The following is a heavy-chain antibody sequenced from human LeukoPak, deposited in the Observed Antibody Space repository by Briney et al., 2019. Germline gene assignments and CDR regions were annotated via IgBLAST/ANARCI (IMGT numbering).Heavy chain of an antibody. Sequence: SETLSLTCIVSGGSLSIYYWIWIRQPPGKGLEWIGYVHYTGTTNYNPSLKSRVTISVDTSKNQFSLKLSSVTAADTAVYYCARHENWGSSKGDSFHIWGQGKMVTVSS. V-gene: IGHV4-59*08. J-gene: IGHJ3*02. CDR1: GGSLSIYY. CDR2: VHYTGTT. D-gene: IGHD7-27*01. CDR3: ARHENWGSSKGDSFHI.